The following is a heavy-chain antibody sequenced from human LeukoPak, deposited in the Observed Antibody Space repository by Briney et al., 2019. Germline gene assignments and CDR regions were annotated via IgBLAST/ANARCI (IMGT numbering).Heavy chain of an antibody. V-gene: IGHV4-34*01. CDR3: ARVYSSYYYYYYGMEV. J-gene: IGHJ6*04. Sequence: SETLSLTCAVYGGSPSGYYWSWIRQPPGKGLEWIGEINHSGSTNYNPSLKSRVTISVDTSKNQFSLTLSSVPAADKAVYYCARVYSSYYYYYYGMEVRGKGATVTVSS. D-gene: IGHD6-19*01. CDR1: GGSPSGYY. CDR2: INHSGST.